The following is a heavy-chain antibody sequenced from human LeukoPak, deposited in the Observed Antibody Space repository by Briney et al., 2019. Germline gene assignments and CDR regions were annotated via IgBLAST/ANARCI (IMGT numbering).Heavy chain of an antibody. J-gene: IGHJ4*02. CDR1: GFTFSSYW. CDR3: AKSGYNRFDY. D-gene: IGHD5-24*01. CDR2: ISGGGSGGST. Sequence: GGSLRLSCAASGFTFSSYWMSWVRQAPGKGLEWVSNISGGGSGGSTYYADSVKGRFTISGDNSKNTLYLQMNSLRAEDTAVYYCAKSGYNRFDYWGQGTLVTVSS. V-gene: IGHV3-23*01.